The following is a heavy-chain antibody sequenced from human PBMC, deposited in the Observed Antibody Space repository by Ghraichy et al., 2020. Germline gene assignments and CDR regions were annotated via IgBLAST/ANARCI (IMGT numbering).Heavy chain of an antibody. CDR1: GFTFSNSA. CDR3: LVSLFGSFDY. D-gene: IGHD3-10*01. CDR2: ISANGGST. J-gene: IGHJ4*02. Sequence: GGSLRLSCSASGFTFSNSAMHWVRQAPGKGLEYVSAISANGGSTYYADSVKGRFTISRDNSKNTLFLQMSSLRAEDTAVYYCLVSLFGSFDYWGQGTLVTVSS. V-gene: IGHV3-64D*06.